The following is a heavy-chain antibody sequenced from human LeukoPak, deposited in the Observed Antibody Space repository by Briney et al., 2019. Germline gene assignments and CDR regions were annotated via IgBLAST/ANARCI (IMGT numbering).Heavy chain of an antibody. D-gene: IGHD6-19*01. CDR2: ISSSSSYI. J-gene: IGHJ3*02. V-gene: IGHV3-21*01. Sequence: GGSLRLSCAASGFTFSSYSMNWVRQAPRKGLEWVSSISSSSSYIYYADSVKGRFTISRDNAKNSLYLQMNSLRAEDTAVYYCARDRDGHSSGCAFDIWGQGTMVTVSS. CDR3: ARDRDGHSSGCAFDI. CDR1: GFTFSSYS.